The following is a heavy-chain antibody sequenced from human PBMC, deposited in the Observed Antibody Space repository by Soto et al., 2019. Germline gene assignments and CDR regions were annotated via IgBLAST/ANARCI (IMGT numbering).Heavy chain of an antibody. D-gene: IGHD1-26*01. J-gene: IGHJ4*02. CDR2: IYYSGNT. V-gene: IGHV4-39*01. CDR3: ARFDTRGDFDY. Sequence: SETLSLTCTVSGGSVAHSGYYWGWIRQPPGKGLEWIGSIYYSGNTYYNPSLKSRVTISVQTSRNQFSLNLRTVTAPDTAVYYCARFDTRGDFDYWGQGTLVTVSS. CDR1: GGSVAHSGYY.